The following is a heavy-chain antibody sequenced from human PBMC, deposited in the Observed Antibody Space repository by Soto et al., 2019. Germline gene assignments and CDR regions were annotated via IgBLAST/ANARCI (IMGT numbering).Heavy chain of an antibody. D-gene: IGHD4-17*01. CDR2: ISYDGSDK. CDR3: ARDYGDYDFIDY. Sequence: QVQLVESGGGVVQPGRSLRLSCAASGFTFSRYAIHWVRQAPGKGLEWVAVISYDGSDKYYADSVKGRFTISRDNSKNTLSLQMNSLRGDDTAVYYCARDYGDYDFIDYWGQGTLVTVSS. J-gene: IGHJ4*02. V-gene: IGHV3-30-3*01. CDR1: GFTFSRYA.